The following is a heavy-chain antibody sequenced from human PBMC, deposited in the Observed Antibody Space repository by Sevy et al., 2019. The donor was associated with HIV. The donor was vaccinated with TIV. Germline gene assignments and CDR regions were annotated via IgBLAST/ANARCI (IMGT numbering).Heavy chain of an antibody. CDR1: GFTVNNNN. D-gene: IGHD5-12*01. CDR3: ARDKILATTYFYYGLDV. J-gene: IGHJ6*02. V-gene: IGHV3-53*01. CDR2: LHNDGRT. Sequence: GGSLRLSCAVSGFTVNNNNMNWVRQAPGKGLEWLSLLHNDGRTSYADSVKGRFTISRDISKKTQYLQMKSLRAEDTALYYCARDKILATTYFYYGLDVWGQGTTVTVSS.